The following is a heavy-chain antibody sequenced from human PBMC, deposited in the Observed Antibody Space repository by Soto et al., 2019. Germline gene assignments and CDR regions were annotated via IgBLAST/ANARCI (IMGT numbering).Heavy chain of an antibody. V-gene: IGHV1-18*01. CDR1: GYTFTSYG. Sequence: ASVKVSCKASGYTFTSYGISRVRQAPGQGLEWMGWISAYNGNTNYAQKLQGRVTMTTDTSTSTAYMELRSLRSDDTAVYYCARDLITISRESRDLYYYYGMDVWGQGTTVTVSS. CDR2: ISAYNGNT. D-gene: IGHD3-9*01. J-gene: IGHJ6*02. CDR3: ARDLITISRESRDLYYYYGMDV.